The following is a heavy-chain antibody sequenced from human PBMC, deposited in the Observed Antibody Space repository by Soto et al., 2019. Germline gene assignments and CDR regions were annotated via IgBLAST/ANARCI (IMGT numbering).Heavy chain of an antibody. J-gene: IGHJ4*02. CDR3: AREGTDYVWGSYRRYYFDY. D-gene: IGHD3-16*02. CDR2: IWYDGSNK. V-gene: IGHV3-33*01. Sequence: GGSLSLSCAASGFTFSSYGMHWVRQAPGKGLEWVAVIWYDGSNKYYADSVKGRFTISRDNSKNTLYLQMNSLRAEDTAVYYCAREGTDYVWGSYRRYYFDYWGQGTLVTVSS. CDR1: GFTFSSYG.